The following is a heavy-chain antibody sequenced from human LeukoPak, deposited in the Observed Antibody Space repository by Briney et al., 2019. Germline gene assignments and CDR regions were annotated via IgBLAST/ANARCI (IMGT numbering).Heavy chain of an antibody. CDR3: AKAPGWTSLLFDY. Sequence: PGGSLRLSCAASGFTFDDYAMHWVRQAPGKGLEWVSGISWNSGSIGYADSVKGRFTISRDNAKNSLYLQMNSLRAEDTALYYCAKAPGWTSLLFDYWGQGTLVTVSS. CDR2: ISWNSGSI. D-gene: IGHD2-21*02. CDR1: GFTFDDYA. V-gene: IGHV3-9*01. J-gene: IGHJ4*02.